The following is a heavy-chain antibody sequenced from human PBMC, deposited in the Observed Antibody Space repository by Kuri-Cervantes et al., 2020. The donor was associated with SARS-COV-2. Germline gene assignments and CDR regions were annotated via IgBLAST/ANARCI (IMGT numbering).Heavy chain of an antibody. D-gene: IGHD4-17*01. CDR1: GFTFSSYE. CDR3: ARARFDAFDI. Sequence: GGSLRLSCAASGFTFSSYEMNWVRQAPGKGLEWVSYVSSSGSTIYYADSVKGRFTISRGNAKNSLYLQMNSLRAEDTAVYYCARARFDAFDIWGQGTMVTVSS. V-gene: IGHV3-48*03. J-gene: IGHJ3*02. CDR2: VSSSGSTI.